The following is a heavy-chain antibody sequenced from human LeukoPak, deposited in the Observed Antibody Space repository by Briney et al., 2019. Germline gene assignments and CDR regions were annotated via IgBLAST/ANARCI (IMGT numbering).Heavy chain of an antibody. CDR2: IIHIFGTA. J-gene: IGHJ6*03. V-gene: IGHV1-69*05. CDR1: GGTFSSYA. Sequence: SVKVSCKASGGTFSSYAISWVRQAPGQGLEWMGGIIHIFGTANYAQKFQGRVTITTDESTSTAYMELSSLRSEDTAVYYCASGVVPAAIPSYYYMDVWGKGTTVTVSS. CDR3: ASGVVPAAIPSYYYMDV. D-gene: IGHD2-2*01.